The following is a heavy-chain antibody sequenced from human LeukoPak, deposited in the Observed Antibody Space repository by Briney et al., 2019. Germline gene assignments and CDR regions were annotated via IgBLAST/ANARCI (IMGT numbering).Heavy chain of an antibody. CDR1: GYTFTGYY. J-gene: IGHJ4*02. CDR2: INPNSGGT. D-gene: IGHD3-10*01. CDR3: ARSRITMDWGVINPTSFGY. V-gene: IGHV1-2*02. Sequence: ASVKVSCKASGYTFTGYYMHWVRQAPGQGLEWMGWINPNSGGTDYAQKFQGRVTMTRDTSISTAYMELSRLRSDDTAVYYCARSRITMDWGVINPTSFGYWGQGTLVTVSS.